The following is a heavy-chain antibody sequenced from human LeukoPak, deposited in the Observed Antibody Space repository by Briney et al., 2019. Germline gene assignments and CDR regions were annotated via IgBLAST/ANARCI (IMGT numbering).Heavy chain of an antibody. D-gene: IGHD6-19*01. V-gene: IGHV3-48*01. CDR3: ARSVAGSFDY. J-gene: IGHJ4*02. CDR2: IRSSSTTI. Sequence: GGSLRLSCEASGFTFSNYSMNWVRQAPGKGLEWVSYIRSSSTTIYYADSVKGRFTISRDNAKNSVYLQMKSLRAEDTAVYYCARSVAGSFDYWGQGTLVTVSS. CDR1: GFTFSNYS.